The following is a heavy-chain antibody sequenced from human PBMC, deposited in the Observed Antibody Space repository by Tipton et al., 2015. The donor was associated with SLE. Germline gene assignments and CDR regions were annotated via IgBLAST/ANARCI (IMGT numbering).Heavy chain of an antibody. J-gene: IGHJ3*02. D-gene: IGHD7-27*01. V-gene: IGHV5-51*03. CDR3: AGLSELGMDAFDI. CDR2: IYPGDSDT. Sequence: QLVQSGAEVKKPGESLKISCRGSGYSFITYWIGWVRQMPEKGLEWVGIIYPGDSDTRYSPSFQGRVTISADRSSSTAYLEWSSLMASDSAMYYCAGLSELGMDAFDIWGQGTMVTVSS. CDR1: GYSFITYW.